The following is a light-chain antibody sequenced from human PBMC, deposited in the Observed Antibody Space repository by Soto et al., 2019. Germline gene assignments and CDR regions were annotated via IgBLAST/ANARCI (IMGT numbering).Light chain of an antibody. V-gene: IGKV3-11*01. J-gene: IGKJ5*01. CDR2: DAS. CDR1: QSVSSY. Sequence: EIVLTQSPATLSLSPGERATLSCRASQSVSSYLAWYQQKPGQAPRLLIYDASNRATGIPARFSGSGSGTDFTLTISSLEPEDFGVYYCQQRSNWPITFGQGTXLEIK. CDR3: QQRSNWPIT.